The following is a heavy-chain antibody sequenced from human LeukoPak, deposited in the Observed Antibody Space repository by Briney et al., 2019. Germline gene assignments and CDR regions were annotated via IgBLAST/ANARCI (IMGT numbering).Heavy chain of an antibody. J-gene: IGHJ3*01. Sequence: GGSLRLSCAASGFTFSSHSMNWVRQAPGEGLEWLSYIDSGSGNIYYRDSVKGRFTISRDNAQDSLYLQMDSLRDEDTAVYYCAREDDDWGPNTLDVWGQGTVVTVSS. V-gene: IGHV3-48*02. D-gene: IGHD7-27*01. CDR3: AREDDDWGPNTLDV. CDR1: GFTFSSHS. CDR2: IDSGSGNI.